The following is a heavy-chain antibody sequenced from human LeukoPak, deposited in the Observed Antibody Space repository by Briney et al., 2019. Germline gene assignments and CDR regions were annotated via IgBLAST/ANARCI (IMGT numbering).Heavy chain of an antibody. J-gene: IGHJ6*02. CDR2: INSDGSST. Sequence: GGSLRLSCAASGFTFSSYWMHWVRQAPGKGLVWVSRINSDGSSTSYADSVKGRFTISRDNAKNTLYLQMNSLRDEDTAVYYCARERPAHYDFWSGYHYYYYYGMDVWGQGTTVTVSS. CDR3: ARERPAHYDFWSGYHYYYYYGMDV. D-gene: IGHD3-3*01. CDR1: GFTFSSYW. V-gene: IGHV3-74*01.